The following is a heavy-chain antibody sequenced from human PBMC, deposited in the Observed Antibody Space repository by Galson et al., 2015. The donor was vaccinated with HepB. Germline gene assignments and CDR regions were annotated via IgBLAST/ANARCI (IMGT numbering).Heavy chain of an antibody. J-gene: IGHJ4*02. Sequence: SLRLSCAASGFTFSSYGMHWVRQAPGKGLEWVAFIRYDGSNKYYADSVKGRFTISRDNSKNTLYLQMNSLRAEDTAVYYCAKDLEDSGPGIAVAGRVPVGYWGQGTLVTVSA. CDR3: AKDLEDSGPGIAVAGRVPVGY. V-gene: IGHV3-30*02. CDR1: GFTFSSYG. D-gene: IGHD6-19*01. CDR2: IRYDGSNK.